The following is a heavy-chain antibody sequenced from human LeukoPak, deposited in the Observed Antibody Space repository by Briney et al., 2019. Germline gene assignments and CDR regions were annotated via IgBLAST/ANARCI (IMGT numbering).Heavy chain of an antibody. D-gene: IGHD6-13*01. CDR1: GGSISSYY. CDR2: IYTSGST. V-gene: IGHV4-4*07. Sequence: PSETLSLTCTVSGGSISSYYWSWIRQPAGKGLEWIGRIYTSGSTNYNPSLKSRVTISVDTSKNQFSLKLSSVTAADTAVYYRARGAGAKVASWFDPWGQGTLVTVSS. J-gene: IGHJ5*02. CDR3: ARGAGAKVASWFDP.